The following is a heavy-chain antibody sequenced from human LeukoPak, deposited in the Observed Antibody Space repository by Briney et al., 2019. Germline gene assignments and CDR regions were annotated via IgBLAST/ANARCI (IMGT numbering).Heavy chain of an antibody. Sequence: SVKVSCKASGGTFSSYAISWVRQAPGQGLEWMGGIIPIFGTANYAQKFQGRVTITTDESTSIAYMELSSLRSEDTAVYYCARDHVISQKQLGFFDYWGQGTLVTVSS. D-gene: IGHD6-6*01. V-gene: IGHV1-69*05. CDR1: GGTFSSYA. CDR3: ARDHVISQKQLGFFDY. CDR2: IIPIFGTA. J-gene: IGHJ4*02.